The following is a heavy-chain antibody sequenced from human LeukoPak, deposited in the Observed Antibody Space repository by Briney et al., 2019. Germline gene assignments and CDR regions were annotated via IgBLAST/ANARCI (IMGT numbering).Heavy chain of an antibody. D-gene: IGHD2-15*01. CDR3: ARDKVVVATFFDY. CDR2: ISSSSSYI. J-gene: IGHJ4*02. Sequence: GGSLRLSCAASGFTFSSYCMNWVRQAPGKGLEWVSSISSSSSYIYYADSVKGRFTISRDNAKNSLYLQMNSLTDEDTAVYYCARDKVVVATFFDYWGQGTLVTVSS. CDR1: GFTFSSYC. V-gene: IGHV3-21*01.